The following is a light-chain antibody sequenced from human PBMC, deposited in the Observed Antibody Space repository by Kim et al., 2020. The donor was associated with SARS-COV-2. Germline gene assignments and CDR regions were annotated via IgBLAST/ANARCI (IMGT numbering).Light chain of an antibody. J-gene: IGKJ4*01. Sequence: DIQMTQSPSSLAASVGDRVTIACRASQSISTYLNWYQQKAGKAPKLLIYGASTLQSGVPSRFSGSGSGTDFTLTISSLQPEDFATYYCQQSHTAPLLSFGGGTKLEIK. CDR3: QQSHTAPLLS. CDR2: GAS. CDR1: QSISTY. V-gene: IGKV1-39*01.